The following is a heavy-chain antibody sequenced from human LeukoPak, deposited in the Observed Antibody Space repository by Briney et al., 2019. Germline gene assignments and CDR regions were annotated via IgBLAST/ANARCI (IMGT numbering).Heavy chain of an antibody. D-gene: IGHD4-17*01. Sequence: GGSLRLSCAASGFTFRNYVIHWVRQAPGKGLEWVAVTSSDLNVKLYADSVKGRFTISRDNSRSTLYLQMNSLRAEDTAVYYCARDDYYGDYSLDYWGQGTRVTVSS. V-gene: IGHV3-30-3*01. J-gene: IGHJ4*02. CDR1: GFTFRNYV. CDR3: ARDDYYGDYSLDY. CDR2: TSSDLNVK.